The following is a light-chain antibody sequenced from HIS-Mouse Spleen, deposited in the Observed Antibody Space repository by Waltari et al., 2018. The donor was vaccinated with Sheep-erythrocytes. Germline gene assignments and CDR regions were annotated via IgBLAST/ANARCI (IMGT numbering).Light chain of an antibody. J-gene: IGKJ2*01. CDR3: QQLNSYPHT. Sequence: DIQFTQSPSFVSASVGHRVTITCRASQGISSYLAWYQQKPGKAPKLLIYAASTLQSGFPSRFSGSGSGTEFTLTISSLQPEDFATYYCQQLNSYPHTFGQGTKLEIK. CDR1: QGISSY. CDR2: AAS. V-gene: IGKV1-9*01.